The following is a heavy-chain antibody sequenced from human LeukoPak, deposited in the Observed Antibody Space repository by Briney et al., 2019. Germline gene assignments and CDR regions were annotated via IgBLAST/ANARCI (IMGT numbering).Heavy chain of an antibody. CDR1: GGSISSYY. V-gene: IGHV4-59*08. D-gene: IGHD5-18*01. J-gene: IGHJ4*02. CDR3: AGHRNLGYSYGYDFDY. Sequence: SETLSLTCTVSGGSISSYYWSWIRQPPGKGLEWIGYIYYSGSTNYNPSLKSRVTISVDTSKNQFSLKLSSVTAADTAVYYCAGHRNLGYSYGYDFDYWGQGTLVTVSS. CDR2: IYYSGST.